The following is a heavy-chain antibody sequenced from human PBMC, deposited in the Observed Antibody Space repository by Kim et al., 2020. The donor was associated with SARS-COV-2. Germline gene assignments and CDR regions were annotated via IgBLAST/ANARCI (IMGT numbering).Heavy chain of an antibody. CDR3: ARGAARWPSY. V-gene: IGHV4-34*01. J-gene: IGHJ4*02. Sequence: GRSNFNPSLKSRGTISLDTSKTQCSLTLSSMTAADTAVYYCARGAARWPSYWGQGTLVTVSS. CDR2: GRS.